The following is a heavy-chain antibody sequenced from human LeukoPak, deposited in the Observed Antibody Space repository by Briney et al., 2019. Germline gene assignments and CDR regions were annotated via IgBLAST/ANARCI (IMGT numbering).Heavy chain of an antibody. D-gene: IGHD5-18*01. CDR1: GFTFSIYW. CDR3: ARDSRGDTTMDQKFDY. J-gene: IGHJ4*02. CDR2: IKQDGSEK. V-gene: IGHV3-7*01. Sequence: GGSLRLSCAASGFTFSIYWMTWVRQAPGKGLEWVANIKQDGSEKYYVDSVKGRFTISRDNAKNSLYLQMNSLRAEDTAVYYCARDSRGDTTMDQKFDYWGQGTLVTVSS.